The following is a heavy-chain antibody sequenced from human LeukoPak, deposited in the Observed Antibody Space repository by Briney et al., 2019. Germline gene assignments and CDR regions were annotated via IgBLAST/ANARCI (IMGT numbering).Heavy chain of an antibody. CDR2: ISGSGGST. D-gene: IGHD3-22*01. V-gene: IGHV3-23*01. Sequence: PGGSLRLSCAASGFTLSSYAMSWVRQAPGKGLEWVSAISGSGGSTYYADSVKGRFTISRDNSKNTLYLQMNGLRAEDTAVYYCAKGDYDSSGYADYWGQGTLVTVSS. J-gene: IGHJ4*02. CDR1: GFTLSSYA. CDR3: AKGDYDSSGYADY.